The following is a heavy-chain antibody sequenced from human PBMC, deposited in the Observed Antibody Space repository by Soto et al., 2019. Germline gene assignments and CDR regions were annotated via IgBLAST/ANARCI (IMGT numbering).Heavy chain of an antibody. CDR1: GGSISSGGYS. Sequence: SETLSLTCAVSGGSISSGGYSWSWIRQPPGKGLEWIGYIYYSGSTYYNPSLKSRVTISVDTSKNQFSLKLSSVTAADTAVYYCARRRLGYCISTSCRTKNFDYWGQGTLVTVS. D-gene: IGHD2-2*01. CDR3: ARRRLGYCISTSCRTKNFDY. J-gene: IGHJ4*02. V-gene: IGHV4-30-4*08. CDR2: IYYSGST.